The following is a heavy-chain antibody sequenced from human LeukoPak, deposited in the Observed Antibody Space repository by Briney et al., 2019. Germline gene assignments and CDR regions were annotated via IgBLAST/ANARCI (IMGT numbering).Heavy chain of an antibody. D-gene: IGHD1-1*01. CDR2: IYYHENT. Sequence: SETLSLTCTVSGYSISSGYYWAWIRQPPGKGLEWIGSIYYHENTYYNSSLKSRVTISVDTSKNQFSLKLNSVTAADTAVYFCARRAYSAAYWKHFDYWGQGTLVTVSS. V-gene: IGHV4-38-2*02. CDR3: ARRAYSAAYWKHFDY. CDR1: GYSISSGYY. J-gene: IGHJ4*02.